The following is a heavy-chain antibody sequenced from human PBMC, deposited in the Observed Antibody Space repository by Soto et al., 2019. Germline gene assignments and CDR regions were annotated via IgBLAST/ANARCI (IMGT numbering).Heavy chain of an antibody. CDR2: INHSGST. Sequence: QVQLQQWGAGLLKPSETLSLTCAVYGGSFSGYYWSWIRQPPGKGLEWIGEINHSGSTNYNPSLKSRVTISVDKSKNQFSLKLSSVTAADTAVYYWARDHYGLSSSPAAFDYWGQGTLVTVSS. CDR3: ARDHYGLSSSPAAFDY. J-gene: IGHJ4*02. V-gene: IGHV4-34*01. D-gene: IGHD6-6*01. CDR1: GGSFSGYY.